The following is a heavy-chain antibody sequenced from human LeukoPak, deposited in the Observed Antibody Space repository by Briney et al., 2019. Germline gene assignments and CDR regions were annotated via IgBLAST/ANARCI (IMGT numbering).Heavy chain of an antibody. J-gene: IGHJ5*02. CDR2: IYYSGST. CDR1: GGSISSGGYY. CDR3: ARDISRTGLRWDWFDP. D-gene: IGHD1-26*01. Sequence: SQTLSLTCTVSGGSISSGGYYWSWIRQHPGKGLEWIGYIYYSGSTYYNPSLKSRVTISVDTSKNQFSLKLSSVTAADTAVYYCARDISRTGLRWDWFDPWGQGTLVTVSS. V-gene: IGHV4-31*03.